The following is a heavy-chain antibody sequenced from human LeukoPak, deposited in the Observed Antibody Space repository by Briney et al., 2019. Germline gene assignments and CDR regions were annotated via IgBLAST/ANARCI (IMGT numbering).Heavy chain of an antibody. CDR3: ARQPGGTAAFDI. Sequence: SETLSLTCTVSGASMTDYYWSWIRQPPGKGLEWIAYSHYSGETKYNPSLKSRITVSVDTSKNQFSLKLSSVTVADTAVYFCARQPGGTAAFDIWGQGTTVTVSA. CDR2: SHYSGET. J-gene: IGHJ3*02. V-gene: IGHV4-59*08. D-gene: IGHD1-14*01. CDR1: GASMTDYY.